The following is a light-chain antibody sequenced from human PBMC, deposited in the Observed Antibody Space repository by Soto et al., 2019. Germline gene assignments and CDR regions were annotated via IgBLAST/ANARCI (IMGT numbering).Light chain of an antibody. V-gene: IGKV1-5*03. CDR1: QSISDW. CDR3: QQYSIFSRT. J-gene: IGKJ1*01. CDR2: KAS. Sequence: DIQMTQSPSTLSASVGDRVTITCRASQSISDWLAWYQQKPGKAPKLLIYKASSLESGVPSRFSGSGSGTEFTLTISCLQPDDFATYYCQQYSIFSRTFGQGTKVELK.